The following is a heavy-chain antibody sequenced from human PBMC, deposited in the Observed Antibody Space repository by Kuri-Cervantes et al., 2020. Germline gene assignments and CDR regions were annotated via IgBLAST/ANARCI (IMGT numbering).Heavy chain of an antibody. CDR2: IIPIFGTA. CDR1: GGTFSSYA. V-gene: IGHV1-69*13. CDR3: ARAREEGELRYYYYYMDV. Sequence: SVKVSCKASGGTFSSYAISWVRQAPGQGLEWMGGIIPIFGTANYAQKFQGKVTITADESTSTAYMELSSLRAEDTAVYYCARAREEGELRYYYYYMDVWGKGTTVTVSS. D-gene: IGHD1-7*01. J-gene: IGHJ6*03.